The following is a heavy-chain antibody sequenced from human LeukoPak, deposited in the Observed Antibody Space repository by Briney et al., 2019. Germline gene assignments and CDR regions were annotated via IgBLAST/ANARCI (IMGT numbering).Heavy chain of an antibody. CDR1: GYTFTSYY. D-gene: IGHD1-14*01. CDR3: AREGSLGTGVNWFDP. CDR2: INPKNGGT. Sequence: ASVKVSCKASGYTFTSYYIHWVRQAPGQGLEWMGWINPKNGGTKYAQNFQGRVTMTRDTSISTAYMELSRLRSDDTAVYYCAREGSLGTGVNWFDPWGQGSLVTVSS. J-gene: IGHJ5*02. V-gene: IGHV1-2*02.